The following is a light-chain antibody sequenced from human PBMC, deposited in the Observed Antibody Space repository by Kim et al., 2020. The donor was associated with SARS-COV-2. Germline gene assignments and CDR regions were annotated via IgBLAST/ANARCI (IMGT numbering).Light chain of an antibody. Sequence: LTCTLPSDIKVGSHNVYWFQQKPGSPPRYLLYYFSDSDKGQGSGVPSRFSGSKDASANTGILLISGLQSEDDADYYCMIWPRNAVLFGGGTQLTVL. J-gene: IGLJ2*01. CDR1: SDIKVGSHN. V-gene: IGLV5-37*01. CDR3: MIWPRNAVL. CDR2: YFSDSDK.